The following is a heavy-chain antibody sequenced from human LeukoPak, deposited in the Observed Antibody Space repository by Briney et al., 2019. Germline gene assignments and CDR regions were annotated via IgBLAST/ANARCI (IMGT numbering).Heavy chain of an antibody. CDR2: INGDNGNT. CDR3: ARSSSGTYHY. CDR1: GYNFASYT. V-gene: IGHV1-3*01. J-gene: IGHJ4*02. Sequence: GASVKVSCKTSGYNFASYTMHWLRQAPGQNPEWMGSINGDNGNTKYSEKFQGRVTFTRDTSASSAYMELSRLRSEDTAVYYCARSSSGTYHYWGQGTLVTVSS. D-gene: IGHD3-10*01.